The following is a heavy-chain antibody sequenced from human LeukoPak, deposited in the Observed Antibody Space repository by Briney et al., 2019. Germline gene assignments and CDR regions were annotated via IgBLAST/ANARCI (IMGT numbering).Heavy chain of an antibody. CDR1: GFTFSSCA. CDR2: ISGSGGST. J-gene: IGHJ6*02. D-gene: IGHD2-2*01. CDR3: AKGGEIVVVPAATLMNYGMDV. V-gene: IGHV3-23*01. Sequence: GGSLRLSCAASGFTFSSCAMSWVRQAPGKGLEWVSAISGSGGSTYYADSVKGRFTISRDNSKNTLYLQMNSLRAEDTAVYYCAKGGEIVVVPAATLMNYGMDVWGQGTTVTVSS.